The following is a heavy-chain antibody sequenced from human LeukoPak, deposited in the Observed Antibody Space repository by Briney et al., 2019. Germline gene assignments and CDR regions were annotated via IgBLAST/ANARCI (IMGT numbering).Heavy chain of an antibody. CDR2: ISGSGGST. V-gene: IGHV3-23*01. D-gene: IGHD6-6*01. J-gene: IGHJ3*02. CDR1: GFTFTSYG. Sequence: PGGSLRLPCAASGFTFTSYGMHWVRQAPGKGLEWVSAISGSGGSTYYADSVKGRFTISRDNSKNTLYLQMNSLRAEDTAVYYCAKEIAARPGDAFDIWGQGTMVTVSS. CDR3: AKEIAARPGDAFDI.